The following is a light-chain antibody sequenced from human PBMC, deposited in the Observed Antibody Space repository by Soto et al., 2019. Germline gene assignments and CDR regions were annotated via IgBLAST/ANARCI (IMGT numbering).Light chain of an antibody. CDR3: QHYNNWPPWT. Sequence: EIVMTQSPATLPLSPGERATLSCRASQSVSSSNLAWYQQKPGQAPRLLIYDASIRATGIPARFSGSGSGTDFTLTISSLEPEDFAIYYCQHYNNWPPWTFGQGTKVDIK. J-gene: IGKJ1*01. V-gene: IGKV3D-15*01. CDR1: QSVSSSN. CDR2: DAS.